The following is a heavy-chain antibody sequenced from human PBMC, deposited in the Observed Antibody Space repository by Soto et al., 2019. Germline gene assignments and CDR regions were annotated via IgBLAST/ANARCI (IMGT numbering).Heavy chain of an antibody. V-gene: IGHV3-30*18. CDR3: AKTITVFGVVILGLDS. Sequence: GGSLRLSCAASGFTFSSYGMHWVRQAPGKGLEWVAIIPFDGSNIYYADSVKGRFTISRDTSKNTLYLQMNSLRAEDTAMYYCAKTITVFGVVILGLDSWGQGTLVTVSS. D-gene: IGHD3-3*01. CDR1: GFTFSSYG. J-gene: IGHJ4*02. CDR2: IPFDGSNI.